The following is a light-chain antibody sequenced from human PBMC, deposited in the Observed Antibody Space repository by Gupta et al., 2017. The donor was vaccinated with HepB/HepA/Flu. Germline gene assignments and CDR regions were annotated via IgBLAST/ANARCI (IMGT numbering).Light chain of an antibody. CDR2: DVS. CDR3: SSYTSRSTLV. V-gene: IGLV2-14*03. CDR1: SSDVGGYEY. Sequence: SITISCTGTSSDVGGYEYVSWYQQHPGKAPKLVIYDVSNRPSGVSNRFSGSKSAKTASLTISGLQAEDEADYYCSSYTSRSTLVFGGGTKVTVL. J-gene: IGLJ2*01.